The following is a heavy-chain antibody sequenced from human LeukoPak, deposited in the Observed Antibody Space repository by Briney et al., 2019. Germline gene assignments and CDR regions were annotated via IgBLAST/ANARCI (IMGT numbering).Heavy chain of an antibody. J-gene: IGHJ3*02. CDR3: ARGDYGSGSNDAFDI. Sequence: ASVKVSCKASGGTFSSYAISWVRQAPGQGLEWMGGIIPIFGTANYAQKFQGRVTITTDESTSTAYMELSSLRSEDTAVYYCARGDYGSGSNDAFDIWGQGTMVTASS. CDR2: IIPIFGTA. D-gene: IGHD3-10*01. CDR1: GGTFSSYA. V-gene: IGHV1-69*05.